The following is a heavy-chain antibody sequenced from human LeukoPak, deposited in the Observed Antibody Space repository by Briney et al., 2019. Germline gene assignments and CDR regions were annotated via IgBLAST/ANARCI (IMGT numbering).Heavy chain of an antibody. CDR3: ALSRGLWIYFDY. CDR2: INPNSGGT. CDR1: GYTFTGYY. J-gene: IGHJ4*02. V-gene: IGHV1-2*02. D-gene: IGHD2/OR15-2a*01. Sequence: ASVKVSCKASGYTFTGYYMHWVRQAPGQGLEWMGWINPNSGGTNYAQKFQGRVTMTRDTSISTAYMELSRLRSDDTAVYYCALSRGLWIYFDYWGQGTLVTVSS.